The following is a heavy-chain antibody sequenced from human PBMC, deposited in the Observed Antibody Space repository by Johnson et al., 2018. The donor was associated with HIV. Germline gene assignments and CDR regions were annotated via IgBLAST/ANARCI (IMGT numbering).Heavy chain of an antibody. CDR2: IKQDGSEK. J-gene: IGHJ3*02. Sequence: EVQLVESGGGLVQPGGSLRLSCAASGFTFSSYWMSWVRQAPGKGLEWVANIKQDGSEKYYVDSVKGRFTISRDNAKNSLYLQMNSLRAEDTAVYYCARAGVVCSTASHDAFDIWGQGTMVTVSS. CDR3: ARAGVVCSTASHDAFDI. D-gene: IGHD2-21*01. CDR1: GFTFSSYW. V-gene: IGHV3-7*02.